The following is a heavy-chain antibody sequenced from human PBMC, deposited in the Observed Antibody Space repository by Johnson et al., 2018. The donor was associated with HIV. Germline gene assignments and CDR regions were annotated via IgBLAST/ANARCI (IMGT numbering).Heavy chain of an antibody. CDR3: TTDVPGGPYYNAFDI. CDR2: IKSKTDGGTT. Sequence: VQLVESGGGVVQPGRSLRLSCAASGFTFSSYAMHWVRQAPGKGLEWIGRIKSKTDGGTTDYAAPVKGRFTISRDDSKNTLYLQMNSLKTEDTALYYCTTDVPGGPYYNAFDIWGQGTMVTVSS. CDR1: GFTFSSYA. V-gene: IGHV3-15*01. J-gene: IGHJ3*02. D-gene: IGHD1-26*01.